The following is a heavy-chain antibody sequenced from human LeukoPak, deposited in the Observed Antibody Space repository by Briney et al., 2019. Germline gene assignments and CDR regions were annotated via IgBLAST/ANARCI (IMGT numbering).Heavy chain of an antibody. D-gene: IGHD4-17*01. CDR1: GGSFSGYY. CDR3: ARGRSAVTFDY. CDR2: IYYSGST. J-gene: IGHJ4*02. Sequence: SETLSLTCAVYGGSFSGYYWSWIRQPSGKGLEWIGYIYYSGSTNYNPTLKSRVTISVDTSKNQFSLKLSSVTAADTAVYYCARGRSAVTFDYWGQGTLVTVSS. V-gene: IGHV4-59*01.